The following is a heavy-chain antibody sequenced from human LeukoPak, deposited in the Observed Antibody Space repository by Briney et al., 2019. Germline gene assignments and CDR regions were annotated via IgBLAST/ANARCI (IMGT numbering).Heavy chain of an antibody. V-gene: IGHV1-2*02. Sequence: ASVKVSCKASGYTLTGYYMHWVRQAPGQGLEWMGWINPNSGGTNYAQKFQGRVTMTRDTSISTAYMELSRLRSDDTAVYYCARAYCSGGSCCFDYWGQGTLVTVSS. CDR3: ARAYCSGGSCCFDY. J-gene: IGHJ4*02. CDR2: INPNSGGT. CDR1: GYTLTGYY. D-gene: IGHD2-15*01.